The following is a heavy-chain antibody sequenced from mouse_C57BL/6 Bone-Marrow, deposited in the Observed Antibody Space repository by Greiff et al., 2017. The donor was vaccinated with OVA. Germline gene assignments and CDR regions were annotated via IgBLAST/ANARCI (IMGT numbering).Heavy chain of an antibody. CDR1: GYTFTSSW. CDR2: IYPGSGST. J-gene: IGHJ3*01. Sequence: VQLQQPGAELVKPGASVKMSCKASGYTFTSSWITWVKQRPGQGLEWIGDIYPGSGSTNYHEKFKSTATLTVDTSSSTAYMQLSSLTSEDSAVYYCARSVYYDYDGFAYGGQGTLVTVSA. CDR3: ARSVYYDYDGFAY. D-gene: IGHD2-4*01. V-gene: IGHV1-55*01.